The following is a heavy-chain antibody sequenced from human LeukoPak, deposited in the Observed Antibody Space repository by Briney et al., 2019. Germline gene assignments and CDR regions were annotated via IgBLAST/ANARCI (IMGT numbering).Heavy chain of an antibody. V-gene: IGHV1-8*01. Sequence: ASVKVSCKASGYTFTSYDINWVRQAIGQGLEWMGWMNPNSDNTGYAQKFQGRVTMTEDTSTDTAYMELSSLRSEDTAVYYCASALAQDIVVVVAAPRAFDIWGQGTMVTVSS. CDR3: ASALAQDIVVVVAAPRAFDI. D-gene: IGHD2-15*01. J-gene: IGHJ3*02. CDR2: MNPNSDNT. CDR1: GYTFTSYD.